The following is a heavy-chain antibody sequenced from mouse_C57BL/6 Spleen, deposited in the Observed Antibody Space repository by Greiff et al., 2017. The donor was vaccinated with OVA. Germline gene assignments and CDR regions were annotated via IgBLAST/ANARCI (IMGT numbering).Heavy chain of an antibody. CDR2: IHPNSGST. V-gene: IGHV1-64*01. D-gene: IGHD2-1*01. Sequence: QVQLQQPGAELVKPGASVKLSCKASGYTFTSYWMHWVKQRPGQGLEWIGMIHPNSGSTNYNEKFKSKATLTVDKSSSTAYMQLSSLTSEDSAVYYCARHCNYVEAMDYWGQGTSVTVSS. CDR3: ARHCNYVEAMDY. CDR1: GYTFTSYW. J-gene: IGHJ4*01.